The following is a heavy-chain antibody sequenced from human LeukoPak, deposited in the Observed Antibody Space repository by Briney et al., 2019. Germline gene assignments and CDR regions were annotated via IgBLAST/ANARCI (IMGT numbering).Heavy chain of an antibody. Sequence: GGSLRLSCAASGFTFSNYAMSWVRQAPGKGLEWISAISGSGGSTYYADSVKGRFTISRDNSKNTLYLQMNSLKAEDTAVYYCAEDGEAVPAVYYFDYWGQGTLVTVSS. V-gene: IGHV3-23*01. CDR3: AEDGEAVPAVYYFDY. J-gene: IGHJ4*02. CDR2: ISGSGGST. CDR1: GFTFSNYA. D-gene: IGHD2-2*01.